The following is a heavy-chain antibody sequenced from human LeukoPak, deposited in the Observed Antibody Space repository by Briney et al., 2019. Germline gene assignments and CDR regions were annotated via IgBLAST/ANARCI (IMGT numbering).Heavy chain of an antibody. Sequence: PGGSLRLSCAASGFTFSSYSMNWVRQAPGKGLEWVSSISSSSSYIYYADSVKGRFTISSDNAKNSLYLQMNSLRAEDTAVYYCASVWFGELLPFDYWGQGTLVTVSS. V-gene: IGHV3-21*01. D-gene: IGHD3-10*01. CDR1: GFTFSSYS. CDR3: ASVWFGELLPFDY. CDR2: ISSSSSYI. J-gene: IGHJ4*02.